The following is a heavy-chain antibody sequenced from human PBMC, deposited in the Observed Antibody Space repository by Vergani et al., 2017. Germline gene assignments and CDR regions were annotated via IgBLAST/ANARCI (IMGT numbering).Heavy chain of an antibody. V-gene: IGHV4-39*02. Sequence: QVQLQESGPGLVRPSETLSLTCTFSGGSIISRSYYWGWIRPPPGKGLEWIGSIYNSGNGDSSSSPKSRVTISADTSKNQFSLRLTSVTAADTAVYYCARDNKQLRPRAFDLWGQGTMVTVSS. CDR3: ARDNKQLRPRAFDL. CDR1: GGSIISRSYY. D-gene: IGHD4-23*01. CDR2: IYNSGNG. J-gene: IGHJ3*01.